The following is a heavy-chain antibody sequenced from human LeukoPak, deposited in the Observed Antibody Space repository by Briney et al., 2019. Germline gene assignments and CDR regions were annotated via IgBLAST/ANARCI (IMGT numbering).Heavy chain of an antibody. D-gene: IGHD2-15*01. Sequence: GGSLRLSCAASGFTVSSKYMSWVRQAPGKGLEWVSIIYAGGSTYYADSAKGRFTISRDNSKNTLYLQMNSLRAEDTAVYYCAKSPYGAGDIFDFWGQGTLVTVSS. CDR1: GFTVSSKY. CDR2: IYAGGST. CDR3: AKSPYGAGDIFDF. J-gene: IGHJ4*02. V-gene: IGHV3-53*01.